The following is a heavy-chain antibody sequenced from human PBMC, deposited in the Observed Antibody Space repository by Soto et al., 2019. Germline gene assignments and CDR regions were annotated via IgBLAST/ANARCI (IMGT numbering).Heavy chain of an antibody. CDR2: ISSRSDI. Sequence: GGSLRLSYLGSGFTFSTYSINWVRQAPGKGLEWVSSISSRSDIYYADSVKGRFTISRDNAKNSVSLQMNSLRAEDTAVYYCAREYTAWPLAYGLDVWGQGTTVTVSS. V-gene: IGHV3-21*01. J-gene: IGHJ6*02. CDR1: GFTFSTYS. CDR3: AREYTAWPLAYGLDV. D-gene: IGHD2-2*02.